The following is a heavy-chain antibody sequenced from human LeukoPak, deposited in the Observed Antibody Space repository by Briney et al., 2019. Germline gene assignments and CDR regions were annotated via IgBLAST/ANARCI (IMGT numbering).Heavy chain of an antibody. D-gene: IGHD3-16*02. CDR1: GYTFTSYD. V-gene: IGHV1-8*03. J-gene: IGHJ4*02. CDR2: MNPNSGNT. Sequence: ASLKVSCKASGYTFTSYDINWVRQATGQALEWMGWMNPNSGNTGYAQKFQGRVTITRNTSISTAYMELSSLRSEDTAVYYCARGSYDYVWGSYRPPSPFDYWGQGTLVTVSS. CDR3: ARGSYDYVWGSYRPPSPFDY.